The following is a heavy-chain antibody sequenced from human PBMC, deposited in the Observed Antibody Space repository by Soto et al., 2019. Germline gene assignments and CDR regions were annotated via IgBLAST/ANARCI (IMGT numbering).Heavy chain of an antibody. CDR3: AKSPTLQLWPGALFDY. J-gene: IGHJ4*02. D-gene: IGHD5-18*01. V-gene: IGHV1-69*01. CDR2: IIAIFGTA. CDR1: GGTFSSYA. Sequence: QVQLVQSGAEVKKPGSSVKVSCKASGGTFSSYAISWVRQAPGQGLEWMGGIIAIFGTANYAQRFQGRVTITADESTSTAYMELSSLRSEDTAVYYCAKSPTLQLWPGALFDYWGQGTLVTVSS.